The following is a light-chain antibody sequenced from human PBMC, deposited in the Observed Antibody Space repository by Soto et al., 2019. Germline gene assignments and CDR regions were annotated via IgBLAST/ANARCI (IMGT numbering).Light chain of an antibody. V-gene: IGLV2-14*01. CDR3: SSYTSSSPYV. J-gene: IGLJ1*01. Sequence: QSVLTQPASVSGSPGQSITISCTGTSTDIGAYNYVSWYQQHPGKAPKLIIYEVSNRPSGVSNRFSGSKSGNTASLTISGLQAEDEAVYYCSSYTSSSPYVFGTGTKVTVL. CDR2: EVS. CDR1: STDIGAYNY.